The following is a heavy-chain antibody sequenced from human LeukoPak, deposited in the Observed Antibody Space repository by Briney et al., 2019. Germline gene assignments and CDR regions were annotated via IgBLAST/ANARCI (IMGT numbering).Heavy chain of an antibody. CDR1: GYTFTSYY. Sequence: SVKVSCKASGYTFTSYYMHWVRQAPGQGLEWMGGIIPIFGTANYAQKFQGRVTITADESTSTAYMELSSLRSEDTAVCYCARTSWFDPWGQGTLVTVSS. CDR3: ARTSWFDP. CDR2: IIPIFGTA. J-gene: IGHJ5*02. V-gene: IGHV1-69*13.